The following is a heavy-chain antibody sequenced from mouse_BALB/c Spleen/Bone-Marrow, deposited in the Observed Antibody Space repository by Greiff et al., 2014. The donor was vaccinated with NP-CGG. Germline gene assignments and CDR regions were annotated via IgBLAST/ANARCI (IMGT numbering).Heavy chain of an antibody. CDR1: GFTFSDFY. Sequence: VQLNESGGGLVQPGDSLRLSCATSGFTFSDFYMEWVRQPPGKRLEWIAASRNEAKYYTTEYSASVKGRFIVSRDTSQSVLYLQMNALRAEDTAIYYCARDVGYGNYFVYWGQGTLVTVSA. CDR3: ARDVGYGNYFVY. D-gene: IGHD2-10*02. J-gene: IGHJ3*01. V-gene: IGHV7-1*02. CDR2: SRNEAKYYTT.